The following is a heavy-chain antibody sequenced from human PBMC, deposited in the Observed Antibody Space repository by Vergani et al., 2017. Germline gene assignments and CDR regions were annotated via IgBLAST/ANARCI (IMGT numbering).Heavy chain of an antibody. CDR2: IDPSDSYT. J-gene: IGHJ6*02. Sequence: DVQLVQSGAEVKKPGESLRISCKGSGYSFTSYWISWVRQMPGKGLEWIGRIDPSDSYTNYSPSFQGHVTISADKSISTAYLQWSSLKASDTAMYYCARQVAVAGKWWGPYYYYGMDVWGQGTTVTVSS. V-gene: IGHV5-10-1*01. CDR3: ARQVAVAGKWWGPYYYYGMDV. CDR1: GYSFTSYW. D-gene: IGHD6-19*01.